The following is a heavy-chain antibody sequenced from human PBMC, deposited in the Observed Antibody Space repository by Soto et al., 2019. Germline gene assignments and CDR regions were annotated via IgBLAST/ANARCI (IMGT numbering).Heavy chain of an antibody. CDR3: ARYSSSWWNWFDP. Sequence: GGSLRLSCAASGFTFSSYEMNWVRQAPGKGLEWVSYISSGSTIYYADSVKGRFTISRDNAKNSLYLQMNSLRAEDTAVYYCARYSSSWWNWFDPWGQGTLVTVSS. V-gene: IGHV3-48*03. D-gene: IGHD6-13*01. J-gene: IGHJ5*02. CDR1: GFTFSSYE. CDR2: ISSGSTI.